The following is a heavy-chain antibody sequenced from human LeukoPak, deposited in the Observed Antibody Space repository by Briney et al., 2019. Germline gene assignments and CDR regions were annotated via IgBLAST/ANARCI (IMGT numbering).Heavy chain of an antibody. D-gene: IGHD5-12*01. CDR2: FDPEDGET. CDR3: ATSGKSGYVRGFDY. J-gene: IGHJ4*02. CDR1: GYTLTELS. Sequence: ASVKVSCKVSGYTLTELSMHWVRQAPGKGLEWMGGFDPEDGETIYAQKFQGRVTMTEDTSTDTAYMELSSLRSEDTAVYYCATSGKSGYVRGFDYRGQGTLVTVSS. V-gene: IGHV1-24*01.